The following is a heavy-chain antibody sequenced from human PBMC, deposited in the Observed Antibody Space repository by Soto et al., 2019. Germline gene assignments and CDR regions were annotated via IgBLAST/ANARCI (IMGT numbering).Heavy chain of an antibody. CDR3: AKGEYYDIFTGYLFDY. Sequence: GGSLRLSCAAFGFTFSSYAMSWVRQAPGEGLEWVSAISGSGGSTYYADSVKGRFTISRDNSKNTLYLQMNILRAKDTAVYYCAKGEYYDIFTGYLFDYWGQGTLVTVSS. CDR1: GFTFSSYA. D-gene: IGHD3-9*01. J-gene: IGHJ4*02. CDR2: ISGSGGST. V-gene: IGHV3-23*01.